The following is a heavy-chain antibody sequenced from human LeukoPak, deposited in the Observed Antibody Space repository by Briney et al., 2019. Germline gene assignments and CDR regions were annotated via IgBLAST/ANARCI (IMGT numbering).Heavy chain of an antibody. V-gene: IGHV1-18*01. D-gene: IGHD6-6*01. CDR2: ISTYKGNT. CDR1: GYTFTSYG. CDR3: GRSMDSSTSRLIEY. J-gene: IGHJ4*02. Sequence: ASVKVSCKASGYTFTSYGISWVRQAPGQGLEWMGWISTYKGNTNYAQKLQGRVTVTTDTSTSTVYMELRSLRSDDTAVYYCGRSMDSSTSRLIEYWGQGTLDTVSS.